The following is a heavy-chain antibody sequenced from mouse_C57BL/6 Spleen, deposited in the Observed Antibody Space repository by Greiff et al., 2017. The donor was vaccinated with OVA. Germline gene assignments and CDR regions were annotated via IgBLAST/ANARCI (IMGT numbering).Heavy chain of an antibody. D-gene: IGHD1-1*01. CDR2: IYPRSGNT. CDR3: ASEDGSEYFDV. J-gene: IGHJ1*03. V-gene: IGHV1-81*01. Sequence: QVQLQQSGAELARPGASVKLSCKASGYTFTSYGISWVKQRTGPGLVWIGEIYPRSGNTYYNEKFKGKATLTADKSSSTAYMELRSLTSEDSAVYFCASEDGSEYFDVWGRGTTVTVSS. CDR1: GYTFTSYG.